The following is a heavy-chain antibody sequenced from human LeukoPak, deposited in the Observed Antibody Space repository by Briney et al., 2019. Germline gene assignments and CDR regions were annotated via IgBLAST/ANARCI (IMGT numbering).Heavy chain of an antibody. V-gene: IGHV3-23*01. Sequence: GGSLRLTCAASGFSISNYAMNWVRQAPGRGLEWVSAISGSGGSTYYADSVKGRFTISRDNSKNTLYLQMNSLRAEDTAVYYCAKDLAGSGSYSFDYWGQGTLVTVSS. J-gene: IGHJ4*02. D-gene: IGHD1-26*01. CDR3: AKDLAGSGSYSFDY. CDR1: GFSISNYA. CDR2: ISGSGGST.